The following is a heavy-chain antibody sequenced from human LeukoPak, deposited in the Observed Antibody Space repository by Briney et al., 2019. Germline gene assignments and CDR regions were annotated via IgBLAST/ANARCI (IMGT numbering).Heavy chain of an antibody. D-gene: IGHD5-18*01. V-gene: IGHV3-23*01. Sequence: GGSLRLSCVGSGFSFSSSAMSWVRQTPGKGLEWVSSITGSGATTSYSDSVKGRFTISRDNSKNTLSPQMSSLRVEDTAVYFCAKERRRVDTEMVRSYYFENWGQGTLVTVSS. CDR2: ITGSGATT. CDR3: AKERRRVDTEMVRSYYFEN. J-gene: IGHJ4*02. CDR1: GFSFSSSA.